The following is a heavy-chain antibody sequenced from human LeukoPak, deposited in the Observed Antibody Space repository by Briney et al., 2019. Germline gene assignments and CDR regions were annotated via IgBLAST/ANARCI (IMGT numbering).Heavy chain of an antibody. Sequence: GGSLRLSCAASGFTFSSYGMHWVRQAPGKGLEWVSVIYSGGSTYYADSVKGRFTISRDNSKNTLYLQMNSLRAEDTAVYYCARDLWFGELSDWGQGTLVTVSS. CDR2: IYSGGST. V-gene: IGHV3-53*01. J-gene: IGHJ4*02. CDR3: ARDLWFGELSD. CDR1: GFTFSSYG. D-gene: IGHD3-10*01.